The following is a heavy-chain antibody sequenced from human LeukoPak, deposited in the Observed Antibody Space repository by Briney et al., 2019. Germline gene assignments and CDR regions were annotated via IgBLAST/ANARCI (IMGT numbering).Heavy chain of an antibody. CDR1: GGSISSYY. Sequence: SETLSLTCTVSGGSISSYYWSWIRQPPGKGLEWIGYIYYSGSTNYNPFLKSRVTISVDTSKNQFSLKLSSVTAADTAVYYCARLTTVTTRADDAFDIWGQGTMVTVSS. D-gene: IGHD4-17*01. CDR2: IYYSGST. CDR3: ARLTTVTTRADDAFDI. V-gene: IGHV4-59*01. J-gene: IGHJ3*02.